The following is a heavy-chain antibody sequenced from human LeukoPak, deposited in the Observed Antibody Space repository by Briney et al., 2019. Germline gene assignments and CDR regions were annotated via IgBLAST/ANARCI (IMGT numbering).Heavy chain of an antibody. V-gene: IGHV3-33*01. CDR2: IWYDGSNK. Sequence: GGSLRLSCAASGFTFSSYGMHWVRQAPGKGLEWVAVIWYDGSNKYYADSVKGRFTISRDNSKNTLYLQMNSLRAEDTAVYYCAREVSSGYFYYYYGMDVWGQGTTVTVSS. CDR1: GFTFSSYG. D-gene: IGHD3-22*01. CDR3: AREVSSGYFYYYYGMDV. J-gene: IGHJ6*02.